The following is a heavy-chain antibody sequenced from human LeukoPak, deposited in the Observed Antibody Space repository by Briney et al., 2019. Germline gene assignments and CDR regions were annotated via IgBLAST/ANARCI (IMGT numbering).Heavy chain of an antibody. V-gene: IGHV3-30*04. CDR2: ISSDGSMK. CDR3: ATYRQVMLPFES. J-gene: IGHJ4*02. Sequence: GGALRLSCAASGFTFNNHVMHWVRQAPGKGLEWVAVISSDGSMKYYADAVKGRFTISRDNSRSTLFLQMNSLRGEDTAIYYCATYRQVMLPFESWGQGTLVTVSS. CDR1: GFTFNNHV. D-gene: IGHD5-18*01.